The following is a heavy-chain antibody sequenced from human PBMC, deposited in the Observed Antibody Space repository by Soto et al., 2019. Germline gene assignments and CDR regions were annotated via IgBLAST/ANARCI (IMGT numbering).Heavy chain of an antibody. V-gene: IGHV3-53*01. Sequence: GGSLRLSCAASGFTFSSYAMSWVRQAPGKGLDWVSVIYSVGSTYYADSVKGRFTISRDNSKNTLYLQMNSLGAEDTAVYYCARHPSGSTAGTYYGMDVWGQGTTVTVSS. CDR3: ARHPSGSTAGTYYGMDV. J-gene: IGHJ6*02. CDR2: IYSVGST. CDR1: GFTFSSYA. D-gene: IGHD2-2*01.